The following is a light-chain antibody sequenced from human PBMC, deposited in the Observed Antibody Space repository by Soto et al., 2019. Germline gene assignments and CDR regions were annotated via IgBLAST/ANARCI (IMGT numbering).Light chain of an antibody. CDR2: GAS. V-gene: IGKV3-20*01. Sequence: EIVMTQSPATLSVSPGERATLSCRASQSVSSNLAWYQQKPGQAPRLLICGASTRATGIPDRFSGSGSGTDFIITISRLEPEDFAVYYCQQYGSSGTFGQGTKVDIK. J-gene: IGKJ1*01. CDR1: QSVSSN. CDR3: QQYGSSGT.